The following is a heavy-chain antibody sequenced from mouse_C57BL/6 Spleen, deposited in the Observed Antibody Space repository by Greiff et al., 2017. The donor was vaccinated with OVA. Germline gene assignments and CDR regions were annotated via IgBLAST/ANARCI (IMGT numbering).Heavy chain of an antibody. J-gene: IGHJ2*01. V-gene: IGHV1-42*01. CDR3: ARGGYYYGSSSYYFEY. D-gene: IGHD1-1*01. CDR2: INPSTGGT. Sequence: EVQLQESGPELVKPGASVKISCKASGYSFTGYYMNWVKQSPEKSLEWIGEINPSTGGTTYNQKFKAKATLTVDKSSSTAYMQLKSLTSEDSAVYYCARGGYYYGSSSYYFEYWGQGTTLTVSS. CDR1: GYSFTGYY.